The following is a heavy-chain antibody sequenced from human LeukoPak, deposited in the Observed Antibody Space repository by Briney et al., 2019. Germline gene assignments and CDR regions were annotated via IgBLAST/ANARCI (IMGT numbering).Heavy chain of an antibody. CDR2: ISWNSGSI. CDR1: GFTFDDYA. J-gene: IGHJ4*02. V-gene: IGHV3-9*01. CDR3: ASNSYGSGGFDY. D-gene: IGHD3-10*01. Sequence: GGSLRLSCAASGFTFDDYAMHWVRQAPGKGLEWVSGISWNSGSIGYADSVKGRFTISRDNAKNSLYLQMNSLRAEDTALYYCASNSYGSGGFDYWGQGTLVTVSS.